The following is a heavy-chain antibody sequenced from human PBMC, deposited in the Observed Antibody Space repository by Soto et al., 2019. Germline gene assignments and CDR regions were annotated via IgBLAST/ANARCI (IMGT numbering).Heavy chain of an antibody. CDR2: ISTYNGNT. J-gene: IGHJ6*02. V-gene: IGHV1-18*01. CDR3: ARDPYHVLMVNAPNLYGMDV. D-gene: IGHD2-8*01. Sequence: AERRVWCKATARTFPNHTISRVRQAPGQGLEWMGRISTYNGNTNYPQSLQGRLTMTTDTSTTTAYMELRSLRSDDTAVYYCARDPYHVLMVNAPNLYGMDVWGQGTTVTVSS. CDR1: ARTFPNHT.